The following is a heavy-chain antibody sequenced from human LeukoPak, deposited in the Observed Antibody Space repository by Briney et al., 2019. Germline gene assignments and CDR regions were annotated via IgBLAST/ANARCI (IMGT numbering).Heavy chain of an antibody. CDR2: ISGSGGST. CDR3: AKDFGSGWYRGYYFDC. J-gene: IGHJ4*02. CDR1: GFTFSSYG. D-gene: IGHD6-19*01. V-gene: IGHV3-23*01. Sequence: PGGSLRLSCAASGFTFSSYGMSWVRQAPGKGLEWVSAISGSGGSTYYADSVKGRFTISRDNSKNTLYLQMNSLRAEDTAVYYCAKDFGSGWYRGYYFDCWGQGTLVTVSS.